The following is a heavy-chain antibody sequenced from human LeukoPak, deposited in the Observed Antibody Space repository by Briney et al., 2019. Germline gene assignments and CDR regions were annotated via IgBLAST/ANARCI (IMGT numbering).Heavy chain of an antibody. CDR1: GFTFDDYA. V-gene: IGHV3-9*03. D-gene: IGHD4-17*01. Sequence: PGGSLRLSCAASGFTFDDYAMHWVRQAPGKGLEWASGISWNGGSMGYADSVKGRFTISRDNAKNSLYLQMNSLRAEDMALYYCAKDIATDGDYLDYWGQGTLVTVSS. CDR2: ISWNGGSM. J-gene: IGHJ4*02. CDR3: AKDIATDGDYLDY.